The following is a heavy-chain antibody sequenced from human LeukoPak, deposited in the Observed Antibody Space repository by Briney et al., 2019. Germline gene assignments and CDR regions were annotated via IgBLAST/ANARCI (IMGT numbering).Heavy chain of an antibody. CDR3: ARGTRDGYYLFDSFDI. CDR2: ISSSSSYI. J-gene: IGHJ3*02. D-gene: IGHD5-24*01. Sequence: GGSLRLSCAASGFTFSSYSMNWLRQAPGKGLEWVSCISSSSSYIYYADSVKGRFTISRDNAKNSLYLQMNSLRAEDTAVYYCARGTRDGYYLFDSFDIWGQGTMVTVSS. V-gene: IGHV3-21*01. CDR1: GFTFSSYS.